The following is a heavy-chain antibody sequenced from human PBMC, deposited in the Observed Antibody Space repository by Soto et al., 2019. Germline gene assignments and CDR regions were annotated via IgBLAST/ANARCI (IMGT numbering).Heavy chain of an antibody. CDR2: ISSSGNYI. Sequence: GGSLRLSCAASGFTFSSYGMNWVRQAPGKGLEWVSSISSSGNYIYYADSVKGRFTISRDNAKNSLYLQMNSLIAEDTAVYYCANGYGSTIWGQGTLVTVSS. V-gene: IGHV3-21*01. CDR3: ANGYGSTI. J-gene: IGHJ4*02. CDR1: GFTFSSYG. D-gene: IGHD3-10*01.